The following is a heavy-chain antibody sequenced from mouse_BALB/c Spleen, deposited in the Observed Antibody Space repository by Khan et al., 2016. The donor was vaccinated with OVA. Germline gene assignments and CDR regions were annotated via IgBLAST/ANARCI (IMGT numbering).Heavy chain of an antibody. D-gene: IGHD1-1*02. CDR1: GYTFTSYY. V-gene: IGHV1S81*02. Sequence: QVQLKESGAELVKPGASVRLSCKASGYTFTSYYLYWVKQRPGQGLEWIGDINPSSGGTNFNEKFKSKATMTVDKSSSTAYIQLNSLTTEDSAVYYFIRSGYGSFAYWGQGTLVTGSA. J-gene: IGHJ3*01. CDR3: IRSGYGSFAY. CDR2: INPSSGGT.